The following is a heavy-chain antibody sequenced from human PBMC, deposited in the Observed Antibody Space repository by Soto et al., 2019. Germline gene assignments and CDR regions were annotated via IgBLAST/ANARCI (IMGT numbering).Heavy chain of an antibody. CDR3: ERVQGTLRYFDWLLSGDYYDYGMDV. J-gene: IGHJ6*02. CDR2: ISSSSSTI. CDR1: GFTFSSYS. D-gene: IGHD3-9*01. Sequence: EVQLVESGGGLVQPGGSLRLSCAASGFTFSSYSMNWVRQAPGKGLEWVSYISSSSSTIYYADSVKGRFTISRNNAKNSLYLQMNRLRDEDTAVYYCERVQGTLRYFDWLLSGDYYDYGMDVWGQGTTVTVSS. V-gene: IGHV3-48*02.